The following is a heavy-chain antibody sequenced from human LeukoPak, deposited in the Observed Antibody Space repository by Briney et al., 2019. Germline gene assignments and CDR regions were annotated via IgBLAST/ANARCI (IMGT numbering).Heavy chain of an antibody. CDR1: GFTFSSYA. Sequence: SGGSLRLSCAASGFTFSSYAMSWVRQAPGKGLEWVSAISGSGGSTYYADSVKGRFTISRDNSKNTLYLQMNSLRAEDTAVYYCARVVVGAYYFDSWGQGTLVTVSS. V-gene: IGHV3-23*01. J-gene: IGHJ4*02. D-gene: IGHD2-15*01. CDR3: ARVVVGAYYFDS. CDR2: ISGSGGST.